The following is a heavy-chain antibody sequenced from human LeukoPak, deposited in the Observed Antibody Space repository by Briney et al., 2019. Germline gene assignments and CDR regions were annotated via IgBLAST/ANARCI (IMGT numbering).Heavy chain of an antibody. CDR2: IYYSGST. CDR3: ARVGIAVAGSLNFDY. CDR1: GGSISSYY. D-gene: IGHD6-19*01. J-gene: IGHJ4*02. Sequence: PSETLSLTCTVSGGSISSYYWSWIRQPPGEGLEWIGYIYYSGSTNYNPSLKSRVTISVDTSKNQFSLKLSSVTAADTAVYYCARVGIAVAGSLNFDYWGQGTLVTVSS. V-gene: IGHV4-59*01.